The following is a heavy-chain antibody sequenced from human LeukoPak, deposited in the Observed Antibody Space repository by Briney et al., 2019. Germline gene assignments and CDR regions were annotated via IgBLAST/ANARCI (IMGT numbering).Heavy chain of an antibody. J-gene: IGHJ4*02. CDR2: FNRRSDGETT. CDR1: GITFTKAW. CDR3: TTEGFTYGYHSLDS. Sequence: GGSLRLSCAASGITFTKAWMSWVRQAPGEGLEWVGRFNRRSDGETTDYAAPVKGRFTISTDDSKNTLYLQMSSLKSEDTAVYYCTTEGFTYGYHSLDSWGQGTPVTVSS. D-gene: IGHD5-18*01. V-gene: IGHV3-15*01.